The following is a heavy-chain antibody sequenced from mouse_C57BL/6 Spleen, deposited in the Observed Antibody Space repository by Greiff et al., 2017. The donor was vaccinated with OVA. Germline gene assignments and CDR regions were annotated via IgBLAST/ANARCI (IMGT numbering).Heavy chain of an antibody. CDR1: GYTFTDYY. Sequence: VQLQQSGPELVKPGASVKISCKASGYTFTDYYMNWVKQSHGKSLEWIGDINPNNGGTSYNQKFKGKATLTVDKSSSTAYMELRSLTSEDSAVYYCARPFYDYDDEEAMDYWGQGTSVTVSS. CDR3: ARPFYDYDDEEAMDY. V-gene: IGHV1-26*01. D-gene: IGHD2-4*01. J-gene: IGHJ4*01. CDR2: INPNNGGT.